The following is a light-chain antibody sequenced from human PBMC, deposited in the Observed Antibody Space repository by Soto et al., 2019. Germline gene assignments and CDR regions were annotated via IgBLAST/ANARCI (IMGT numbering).Light chain of an antibody. CDR2: GNS. CDR1: SSNIGADND. CDR3: QSYDSSFYV. Sequence: QSVLTQPPSVSGAPGQRVTISCTGSSSNIGADNDIHRYQQLPGTAPKLLIYGNSNRPSGVPDRFSGSKSGTSASLAITGLQAEDEADYYCQSYDSSFYVFGTGTKLTVL. J-gene: IGLJ1*01. V-gene: IGLV1-40*01.